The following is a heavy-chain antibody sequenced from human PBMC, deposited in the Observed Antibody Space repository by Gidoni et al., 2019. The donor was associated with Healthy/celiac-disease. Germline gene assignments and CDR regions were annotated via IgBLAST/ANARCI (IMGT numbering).Heavy chain of an antibody. V-gene: IGHV4-38-2*02. CDR1: AYSISSGYY. Sequence: VHLHDSGPGLLKPSPTPSPTCTVSAYSISSGYYGGWLRQPPGKGLEWIGSIYHSGSTYYNPSIKSRGTISVEKSKNQFSPKLSSVTAADTAVYYCARFYYESPLDYWGQGTMVTVSS. D-gene: IGHD3-22*01. J-gene: IGHJ4*02. CDR3: ARFYYESPLDY. CDR2: IYHSGST.